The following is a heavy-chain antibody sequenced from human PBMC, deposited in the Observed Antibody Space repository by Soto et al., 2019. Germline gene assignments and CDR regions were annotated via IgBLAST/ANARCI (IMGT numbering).Heavy chain of an antibody. V-gene: IGHV3-33*01. CDR1: GFTFSSYG. Sequence: ESGGGVVQPGRSLRLSCAASGFTFSSYGMHWVRQAQGKGLEWVAVIWYDGSNKYYADSVKGRFTISRDNCKNTLYLQMNSLRAEDTAVYYCAREKTVTSFDYWGQGTLVTVSS. D-gene: IGHD2-21*02. J-gene: IGHJ4*02. CDR3: AREKTVTSFDY. CDR2: IWYDGSNK.